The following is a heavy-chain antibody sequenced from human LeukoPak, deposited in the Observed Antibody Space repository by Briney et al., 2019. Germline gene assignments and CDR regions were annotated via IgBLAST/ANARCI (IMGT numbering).Heavy chain of an antibody. D-gene: IGHD2-15*01. Sequence: GGSLRLSCAASGFSFSSYSMNWVRQAPGKGLEWVSYISTSSNTIYYADSVKGRFTISRDNAKNSLYLQMNSLRAEDTAVYYCARGDCSGGSCYLSLTTIDYWGQGTLVTVSS. CDR3: ARGDCSGGSCYLSLTTIDY. CDR2: ISTSSNTI. V-gene: IGHV3-48*01. CDR1: GFSFSSYS. J-gene: IGHJ4*02.